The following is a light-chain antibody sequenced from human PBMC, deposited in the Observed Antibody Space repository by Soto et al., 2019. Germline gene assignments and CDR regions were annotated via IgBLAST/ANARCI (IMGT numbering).Light chain of an antibody. CDR2: DAS. V-gene: IGKV1-5*01. Sequence: DIQMTQSPSTLSASVGERVTLTCRSSQSISRWLAWYQQKPGKAPKLLIYDASSLQSGVPSRFSGSGSGTEFTLPISSLQPDDFATYFCQQYNSFRAFGQGTKLEIK. CDR3: QQYNSFRA. J-gene: IGKJ2*01. CDR1: QSISRW.